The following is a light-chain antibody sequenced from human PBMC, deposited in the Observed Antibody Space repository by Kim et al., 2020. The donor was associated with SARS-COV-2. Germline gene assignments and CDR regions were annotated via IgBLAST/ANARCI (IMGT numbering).Light chain of an antibody. CDR1: QSILYRSKNKNH. V-gene: IGKV4-1*01. Sequence: PTFNCKSSQSILYRSKNKNHLAWYQQKPGQPPKLLVYWASTRESGGPDRFSGSGYGTDFTLTISRLQTEDVAVYYCQQYYTTPPTFGGGTKVDIK. CDR3: QQYYTTPPT. J-gene: IGKJ4*01. CDR2: WAS.